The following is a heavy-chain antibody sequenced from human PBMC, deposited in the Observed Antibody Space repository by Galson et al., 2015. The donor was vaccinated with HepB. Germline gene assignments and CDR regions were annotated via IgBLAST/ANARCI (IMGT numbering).Heavy chain of an antibody. CDR3: ARDRLAVTTPRYYYYYMDV. J-gene: IGHJ6*03. CDR2: ISAYNGNT. D-gene: IGHD4-17*01. Sequence: SVKVSCKASGGTFSSYAISWVRQAPGQGLEWMGWISAYNGNTNYAQKLQGRVTMTTDTSTSTAYMELRSLRSDDTAVYYCARDRLAVTTPRYYYYYMDVWGKGTTVTVSS. CDR1: GGTFSSYA. V-gene: IGHV1-18*01.